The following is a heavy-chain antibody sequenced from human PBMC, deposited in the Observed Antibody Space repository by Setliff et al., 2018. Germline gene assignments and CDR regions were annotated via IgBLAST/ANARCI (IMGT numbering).Heavy chain of an antibody. Sequence: ESLKISCKTSGYSFTSYWIGWVRQMPGKGLEWMGVIYPGDSDTRYNPSFRGQVTISADKSINTAYLQWSSLKASDTAMYYCGSHSSSFSDAFDIWGQGTMVTVSS. CDR2: IYPGDSDT. J-gene: IGHJ3*02. CDR1: GYSFTSYW. V-gene: IGHV5-51*01. CDR3: GSHSSSFSDAFDI. D-gene: IGHD6-6*01.